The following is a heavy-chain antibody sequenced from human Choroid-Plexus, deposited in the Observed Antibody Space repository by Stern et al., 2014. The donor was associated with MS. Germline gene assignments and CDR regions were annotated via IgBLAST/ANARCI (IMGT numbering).Heavy chain of an antibody. D-gene: IGHD1-26*01. Sequence: QVQLQESGPGLVKPSETLSLTCTVSGASISSYYWSWIRQPPGKGLEWIGYIFASGITNYNSSLKSRVTISADTSKNQFSLKLSSVTAADTAFYYCARLGGSYTPFEYWGQGTLVTVSS. CDR1: GASISSYY. V-gene: IGHV4-4*09. CDR2: IFASGIT. CDR3: ARLGGSYTPFEY. J-gene: IGHJ4*02.